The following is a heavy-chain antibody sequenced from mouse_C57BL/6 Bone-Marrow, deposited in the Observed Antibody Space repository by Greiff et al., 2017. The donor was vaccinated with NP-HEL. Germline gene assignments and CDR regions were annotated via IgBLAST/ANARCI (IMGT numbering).Heavy chain of an antibody. CDR3: ARWGYYGTRDYAMDY. CDR1: GYTFTSYW. J-gene: IGHJ4*01. CDR2: IDPSDSYT. Sequence: QVQLKQPGAELVKPGASVKLSCKASGYTFTSYWMQWVKQRPGQGLEWIGEIDPSDSYTNYNQKFKGKATLTVDTSSSTAYMQLSSLTSEDSAVYYCARWGYYGTRDYAMDYWGQGTSVTVSS. D-gene: IGHD1-1*01. V-gene: IGHV1-50*01.